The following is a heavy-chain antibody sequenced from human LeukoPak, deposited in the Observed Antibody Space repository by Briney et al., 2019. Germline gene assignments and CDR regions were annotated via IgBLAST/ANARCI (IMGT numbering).Heavy chain of an antibody. V-gene: IGHV1-69*13. Sequence: SVTVSCKASGGTFSSYAISWVRQAPGQGLEWMGGIIPIFGTANYAQKFQGRVTITADESTSTAYMELSSLRSEDTAVYYCARGPTRITMVRGAPDYYFDYWGQGTLVTVSS. CDR2: IIPIFGTA. J-gene: IGHJ4*02. CDR3: ARGPTRITMVRGAPDYYFDY. D-gene: IGHD3-10*01. CDR1: GGTFSSYA.